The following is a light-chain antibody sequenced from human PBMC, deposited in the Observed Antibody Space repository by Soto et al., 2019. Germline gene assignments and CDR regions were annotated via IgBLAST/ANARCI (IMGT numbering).Light chain of an antibody. Sequence: EIERRYRRGTLSLYPGERATLSCRAGQSVRSNLAWYQQKPGQAPRLLIYEASTRATGIPARFSGSGSGTEFTLTISSLQSEDFAVYYCQQLNYWPRITFGQGTRLEIK. V-gene: IGKV3-15*01. CDR3: QQLNYWPRIT. CDR2: EAS. CDR1: QSVRSN. J-gene: IGKJ5*01.